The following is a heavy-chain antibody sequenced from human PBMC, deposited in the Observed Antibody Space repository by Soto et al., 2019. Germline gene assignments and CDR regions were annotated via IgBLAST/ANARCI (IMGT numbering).Heavy chain of an antibody. V-gene: IGHV3-11*01. Sequence: QVQLVESGGGLVQPGGSLRLSCAASGFTFGDYEMSWIRQAAGKGPEWVSFLSRSGNTIYYADSVKGRCTISRDNAENSRYLQMESLRVDDTATYFRARSSGWYEADAFDMWDQGKIVTVSA. CDR3: ARSSGWYEADAFDM. CDR1: GFTFGDYE. CDR2: LSRSGNTI. D-gene: IGHD6-19*01. J-gene: IGHJ3*02.